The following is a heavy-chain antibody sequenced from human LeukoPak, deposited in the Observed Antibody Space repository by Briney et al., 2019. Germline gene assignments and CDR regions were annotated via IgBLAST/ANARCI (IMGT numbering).Heavy chain of an antibody. CDR3: ARGPRYYDDSGFHYGVFNI. CDR2: IYPGGDI. D-gene: IGHD3-16*01. J-gene: IGHJ3*02. V-gene: IGHV3-53*01. CDR1: ELTVTSNY. Sequence: GGSLRLSCAASELTVTSNYMRWVRQAPGKGLQWVSVIYPGGDIYYADSVKGRFIISRDNSKNTLFLQMNSLTAGDTAGYYCARGPRYYDDSGFHYGVFNIWGQGTVVTVSS.